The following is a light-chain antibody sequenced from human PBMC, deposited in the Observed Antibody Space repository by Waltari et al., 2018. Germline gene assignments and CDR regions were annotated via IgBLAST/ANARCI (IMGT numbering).Light chain of an antibody. V-gene: IGKV4-1*01. Sequence: DIVMTQSPDSLAVSLGERATINCKSSQSVLYSSNNKNYLAWYQQKPGQPPKLLIYWAATRESGVTDRCSGSGSGADFTLTISSLQAEDVAVYYCQQYYSTPTWTFGQGTKVEIK. CDR2: WAA. CDR1: QSVLYSSNNKNY. CDR3: QQYYSTPTWT. J-gene: IGKJ1*01.